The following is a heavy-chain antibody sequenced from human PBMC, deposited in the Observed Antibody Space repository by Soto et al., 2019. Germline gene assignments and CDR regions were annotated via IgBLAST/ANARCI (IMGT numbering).Heavy chain of an antibody. V-gene: IGHV3-7*03. Sequence: EVQLVESGGDLVQPGGSLRLSCAASGFTFSSDWMAWVRQAPGKGLEWVANINEDGSAKDYVESVKGRFTITRDNAKKSVYLQMNSLKAEDTAVYYCVRDRGDSCFDRWGQGTLVTVSS. D-gene: IGHD4-4*01. CDR3: VRDRGDSCFDR. J-gene: IGHJ4*02. CDR2: INEDGSAK. CDR1: GFTFSSDW.